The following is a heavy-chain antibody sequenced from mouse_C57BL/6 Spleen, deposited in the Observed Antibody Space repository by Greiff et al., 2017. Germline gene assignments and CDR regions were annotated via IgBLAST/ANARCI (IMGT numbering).Heavy chain of an antibody. V-gene: IGHV3-1*01. CDR1: GYSITSGYD. Sequence: EVKLQESGPGMVKPSQSLSLTCTVTGYSITSGYDWHWIRHFPGNKLEWMGYISYSGSTNYNPSLKSRISITHDTSKNHFFLKLNSVTTEDTATYYCARGGLGGYFDYWCQGTTLTVSS. D-gene: IGHD4-1*01. J-gene: IGHJ2*01. CDR2: ISYSGST. CDR3: ARGGLGGYFDY.